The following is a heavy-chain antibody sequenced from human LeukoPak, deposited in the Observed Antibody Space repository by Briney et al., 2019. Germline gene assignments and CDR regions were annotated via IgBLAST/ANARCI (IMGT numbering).Heavy chain of an antibody. V-gene: IGHV3-23*01. J-gene: IGHJ4*02. Sequence: GGSLRLSCAASGFTFNRYAMTWVRQAPGKGLQWVSTISNGGDNRDNTYYADSVKGRFTVSRDNSKNTVHLQMNSLRAEDTAVYYCARDGIQVPGTFDYWGLGTLVTVSS. CDR2: ISNGGDNRDNT. D-gene: IGHD1-1*01. CDR3: ARDGIQVPGTFDY. CDR1: GFTFNRYA.